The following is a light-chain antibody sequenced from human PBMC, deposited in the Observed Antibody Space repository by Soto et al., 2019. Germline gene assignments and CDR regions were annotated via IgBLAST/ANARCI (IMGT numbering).Light chain of an antibody. CDR1: QSVSTRH. Sequence: VLTQSPGTLSLSPGERATLSCRTSQSVSTRHLAWYQQKPGQAPRLLMYGTSNRATGIPDRFSGSGSGTDFTLTISRLEPEDFAVYYCHQVGTSPPAFTFGQGTKVEIK. V-gene: IGKV3-20*01. CDR3: HQVGTSPPAFT. J-gene: IGKJ2*01. CDR2: GTS.